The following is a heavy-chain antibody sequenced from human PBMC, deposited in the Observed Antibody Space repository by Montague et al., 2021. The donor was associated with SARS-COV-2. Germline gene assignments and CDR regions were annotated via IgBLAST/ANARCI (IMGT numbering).Heavy chain of an antibody. CDR2: IFRSGDX. V-gene: IGHV4-4*02. CDR1: GDSISNSNW. D-gene: IGHD3-22*01. Sequence: SETLSLTCTVSGDSISNSNWWTWVRQSPGRGLEWIGEIFRSGDXXXNPXXXSRVTMSVDMSRNQFSLSLSNVTAADTAIYYCVRGGTMTLVVFDYWGQGTLVTVSS. J-gene: IGHJ4*02. CDR3: VRGGTMTLVVFDY.